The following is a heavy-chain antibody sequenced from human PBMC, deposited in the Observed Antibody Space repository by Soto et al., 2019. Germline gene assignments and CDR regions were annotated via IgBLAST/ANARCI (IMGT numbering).Heavy chain of an antibody. Sequence: QVQLQESGPGLVKPSQTLSLTCSVSGGSINSVNYYWSWIRQHPGKGLEWIGYIYCSGSTHYNPSLKSRVTISVDTSENQFSLKLSSVTAADTAVYYCAREGGDGVDYWGQGTLVTVSS. CDR2: IYCSGST. CDR1: GGSINSVNYY. CDR3: AREGGDGVDY. V-gene: IGHV4-31*03. D-gene: IGHD3-16*01. J-gene: IGHJ4*02.